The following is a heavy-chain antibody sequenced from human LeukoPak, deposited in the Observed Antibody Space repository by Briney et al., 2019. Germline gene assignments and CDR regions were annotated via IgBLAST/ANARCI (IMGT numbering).Heavy chain of an antibody. J-gene: IGHJ6*02. CDR1: GFTFSDYY. D-gene: IGHD5-12*01. V-gene: IGHV3-11*01. CDR2: ISSSGSTI. Sequence: PGGSLRLSCAASGFTFSDYYMSWIRQAPGKGLEWDSYISSSGSTIYYADSVKGRFTISRDNAKNSLYLQMNSLRAEDTAVYYCARSRYSGYDDYYHYYYGMDVWGQGTTVTVSS. CDR3: ARSRYSGYDDYYHYYYGMDV.